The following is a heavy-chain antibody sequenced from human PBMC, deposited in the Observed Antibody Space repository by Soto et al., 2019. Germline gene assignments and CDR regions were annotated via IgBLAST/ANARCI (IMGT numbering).Heavy chain of an antibody. V-gene: IGHV1-69*13. J-gene: IGHJ6*02. D-gene: IGHD1-1*01. CDR1: GGTFSSYA. CDR2: IIPIFGTA. Sequence: SVKVSCKASGGTFSSYAISWVRQAPGQGLEWMGGIIPIFGTANYAQKFQGRVTITADESTSTAYMELSSLRSEDTAVYYCAREGDRQPVTYYYYGMDVWGQGTTVTVSS. CDR3: AREGDRQPVTYYYYGMDV.